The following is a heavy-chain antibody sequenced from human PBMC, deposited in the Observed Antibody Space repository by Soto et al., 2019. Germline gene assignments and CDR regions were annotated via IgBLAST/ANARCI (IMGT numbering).Heavy chain of an antibody. V-gene: IGHV2-26*01. CDR1: GFSLSNARMG. CDR2: IFSSDEN. Sequence: QVTLKESGPVLVKPTETLTLTCTVSGFSLSNARMGVSWIRPPPGKALERLAHIFSSDENSYRPSLKSRLTIPKNSSKRQVVLTMTNMDPVDTAPYFCARSHHPWRETSGAFDIWGQGTMVTVSS. J-gene: IGHJ3*02. D-gene: IGHD3-10*01. CDR3: ARSHHPWRETSGAFDI.